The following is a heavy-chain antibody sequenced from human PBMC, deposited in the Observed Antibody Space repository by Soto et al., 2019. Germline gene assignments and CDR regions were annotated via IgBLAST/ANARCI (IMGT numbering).Heavy chain of an antibody. D-gene: IGHD3-16*02. CDR3: ARGGLDTYYDYIWGSYRGGYFDY. CDR2: IYSGGST. V-gene: IGHV3-66*01. CDR1: GFTVSSNY. Sequence: EVQLVESGGGLVQPGGSLRLSCAASGFTVSSNYMSWVRQAPGKGLEWVSVIYSGGSTYYADSVKGRFTISRDNSKNTLYLQMNRLRAEDTAVYYCARGGLDTYYDYIWGSYRGGYFDYWGQGTLVTVSS. J-gene: IGHJ4*02.